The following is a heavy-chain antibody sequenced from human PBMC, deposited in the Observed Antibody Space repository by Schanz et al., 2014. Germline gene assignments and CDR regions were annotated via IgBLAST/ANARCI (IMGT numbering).Heavy chain of an antibody. V-gene: IGHV3-33*06. CDR1: GFIFSSYG. D-gene: IGHD2-15*01. CDR3: AKGMGYCSGGSCLTFDY. CDR2: IWYDGSNK. Sequence: QVQLVESGGGVVQPGRSLRLSCAASGFIFSSYGLHWVRQAPGKGLEWVAFIWYDGSNKYYADSVKGRFTISRDNSKNTLYLQMNSLRAEDTAVYYCAKGMGYCSGGSCLTFDYWGQGTLVTVSS. J-gene: IGHJ4*02.